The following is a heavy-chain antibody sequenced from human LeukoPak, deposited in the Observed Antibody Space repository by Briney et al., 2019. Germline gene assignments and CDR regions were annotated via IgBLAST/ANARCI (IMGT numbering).Heavy chain of an antibody. Sequence: RSGGSLRLSCAASGFTVSSNYMSWVRQAPGKGLEWVSVIYSGGSTYYADSVKGRFTISRGNSKNMLYLQMNSLRAEDTAVYYCARTFSSATFWLDYFDYWGQGTLVTVSS. D-gene: IGHD2/OR15-2a*01. CDR2: IYSGGST. CDR1: GFTVSSNY. V-gene: IGHV3-53*01. J-gene: IGHJ4*02. CDR3: ARTFSSATFWLDYFDY.